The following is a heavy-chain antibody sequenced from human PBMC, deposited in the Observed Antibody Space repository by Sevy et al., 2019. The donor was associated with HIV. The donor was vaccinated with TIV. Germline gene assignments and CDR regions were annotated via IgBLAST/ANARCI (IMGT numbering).Heavy chain of an antibody. V-gene: IGHV3-48*02. CDR2: ISSSSSTI. J-gene: IGHJ4*02. D-gene: IGHD1-7*01. CDR1: GFTFSSYS. Sequence: GESLKISCAASGFTFSSYSMNWVRQAPGKGLEWVSYISSSSSTIYYADSVKGRFTISRDNAKNSLYLQMNSLRDEDTAVYYCARDQAGITGTTFFDYWGQGTLVTVSS. CDR3: ARDQAGITGTTFFDY.